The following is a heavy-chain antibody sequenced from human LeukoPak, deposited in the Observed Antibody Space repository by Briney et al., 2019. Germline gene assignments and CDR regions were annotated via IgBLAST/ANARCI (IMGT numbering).Heavy chain of an antibody. J-gene: IGHJ4*02. CDR1: GGSFSGYY. CDR2: INHSGST. D-gene: IGHD5-24*01. Sequence: SETLSLTCAVYGGSFSGYYWSWIRQPPGKGLEWIGEINHSGSTNYNPSLKSRVTISVDTSKNQFSLKLSSVTAADTAVYYCARSQHVEMATYFDYWGQGTLVTVSS. CDR3: ARSQHVEMATYFDY. V-gene: IGHV4-34*01.